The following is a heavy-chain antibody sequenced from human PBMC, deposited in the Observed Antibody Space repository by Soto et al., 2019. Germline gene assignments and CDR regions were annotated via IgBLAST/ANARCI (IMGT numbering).Heavy chain of an antibody. J-gene: IGHJ6*02. D-gene: IGHD6-6*01. CDR1: GCTFSSYA. Sequence: ASVKVSCKAPGCTFSSYAISWVRQAPGQGLEWMGIINPSGGSTSYAQKFQGRVTMTRDTSTSTVYMELSSLRSEDTAVYYCARGNLAARGYYYYGMDVWGQGTTVTVSS. V-gene: IGHV1-46*01. CDR3: ARGNLAARGYYYYGMDV. CDR2: INPSGGST.